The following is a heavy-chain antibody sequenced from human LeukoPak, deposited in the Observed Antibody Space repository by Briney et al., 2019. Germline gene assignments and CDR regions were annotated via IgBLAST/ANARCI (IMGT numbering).Heavy chain of an antibody. CDR2: IYHTGST. Sequence: PSETLSLTCTVSGYSISTGYYWGWIRQPPGKGLEWIATIYHTGSTFYNPSLKSRVTISLDTSKNQFSLRLGSVTAADTAVYYCARAQTYGSGSYVDYWGQGALVTVSS. CDR1: GYSISTGYY. V-gene: IGHV4-38-2*02. D-gene: IGHD3-10*01. J-gene: IGHJ4*02. CDR3: ARAQTYGSGSYVDY.